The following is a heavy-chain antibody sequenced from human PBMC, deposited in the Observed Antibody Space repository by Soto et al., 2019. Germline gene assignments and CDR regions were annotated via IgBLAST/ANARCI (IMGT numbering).Heavy chain of an antibody. J-gene: IGHJ4*02. D-gene: IGHD3-10*01. CDR1: GGTFGDYY. V-gene: IGHV4-34*01. CDR2: INQSGST. CDR3: ARGTSNGVLWFGELLQLDY. Sequence: WESLSLSCAASGGTFGDYYRSWVRQPPGKGLEWVGEINQSGSTNYNPSLKSRVTISFATSMNQFSLKLSSVTAADTAVYYCARGTSNGVLWFGELLQLDYWGQGTLVTVAS.